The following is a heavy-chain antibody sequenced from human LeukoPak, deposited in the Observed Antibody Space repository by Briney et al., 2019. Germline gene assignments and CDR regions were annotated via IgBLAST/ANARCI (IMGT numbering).Heavy chain of an antibody. V-gene: IGHV3-23*01. CDR3: ARDWGYCNNGVCHQPFDY. J-gene: IGHJ4*02. D-gene: IGHD2-8*01. CDR2: ISGSGGST. Sequence: GGSLRLSCAASGFTFSSYAMSWVRQAPGKGLEWVSAISGSGGSTYYADSVKGRFTISRDNAKNSLYLQMNSLRAEDTAVYYCARDWGYCNNGVCHQPFDYWGQGTLVTVSS. CDR1: GFTFSSYA.